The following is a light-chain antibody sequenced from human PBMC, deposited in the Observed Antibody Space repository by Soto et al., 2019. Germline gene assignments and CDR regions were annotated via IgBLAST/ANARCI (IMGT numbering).Light chain of an antibody. CDR3: SSYTTSSTEV. V-gene: IGLV2-14*01. CDR1: SSDVGGYNY. Sequence: LTQPASVSGSPGQSITISCTGTSSDVGGYNYVSWYQQHPGKAPKLMIYDVSNRPSGVSNRFSGSKSGNTASLTISGLQAEDEADYYCSSYTTSSTEVFGTGTRSPS. J-gene: IGLJ1*01. CDR2: DVS.